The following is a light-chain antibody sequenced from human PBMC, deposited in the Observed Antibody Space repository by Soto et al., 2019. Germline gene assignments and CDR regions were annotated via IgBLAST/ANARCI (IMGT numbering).Light chain of an antibody. CDR2: RTS. V-gene: IGKV3-20*01. Sequence: EIVLTQSPGTLSLSPGERATLSCRASQSVSSSYLAWYQQKPGQAPRLLIYRTSNRATGIPDRFSGSGSGTDFTLTIGRLEPEDFAVYYCQHYGRSRTFGQGTKVDIK. CDR1: QSVSSSY. CDR3: QHYGRSRT. J-gene: IGKJ1*01.